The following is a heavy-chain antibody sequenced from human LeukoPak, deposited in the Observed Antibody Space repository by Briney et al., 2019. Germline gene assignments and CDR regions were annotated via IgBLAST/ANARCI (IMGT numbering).Heavy chain of an antibody. Sequence: GASVKVSCKASGHTFTSYAISWVRQAPGQGLEWMGWISAYNGNTNYAQKLQGRVTMTTDTSTSTAYMELRSLRSDDTAVYYCARFGLGKHIEVAGIPFDIWGQGTMVTVSS. CDR3: ARFGLGKHIEVAGIPFDI. CDR1: GHTFTSYA. J-gene: IGHJ3*02. V-gene: IGHV1-18*01. CDR2: ISAYNGNT. D-gene: IGHD6-19*01.